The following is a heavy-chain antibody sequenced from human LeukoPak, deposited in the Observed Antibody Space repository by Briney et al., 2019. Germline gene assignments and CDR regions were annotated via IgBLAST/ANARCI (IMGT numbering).Heavy chain of an antibody. V-gene: IGHV3-11*04. Sequence: GGSLRLSCAASGFTVSSNYMSWVRQAPGKGLEWVSYISSSGSSIYYADSVKGRFTISRDNAKNSLYLQMNSLRAEDTAVYYCARPSSLELPYYFDYWGQGTLVTVSS. CDR3: ARPSSLELPYYFDY. J-gene: IGHJ4*02. D-gene: IGHD1-7*01. CDR1: GFTVSSNY. CDR2: ISSSGSSI.